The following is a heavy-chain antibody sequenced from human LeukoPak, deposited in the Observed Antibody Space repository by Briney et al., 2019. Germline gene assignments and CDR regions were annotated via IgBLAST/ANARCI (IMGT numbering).Heavy chain of an antibody. CDR1: GFTFSSYG. D-gene: IGHD6-19*01. CDR3: ARVGKNGWDSDH. Sequence: GGSLRLSCAASGFTFSSYGMNWVRQAPGKGLEWVSAISGSGGSTYYADSVKGRFTISRDNSKNTLYLQMNTLRAEDTAVYYCARVGKNGWDSDHWGQGTLVTVSS. J-gene: IGHJ4*02. V-gene: IGHV3-23*01. CDR2: ISGSGGST.